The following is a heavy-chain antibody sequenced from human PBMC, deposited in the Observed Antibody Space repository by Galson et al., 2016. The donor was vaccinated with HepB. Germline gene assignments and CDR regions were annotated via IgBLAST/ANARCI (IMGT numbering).Heavy chain of an antibody. Sequence: SLRLSCAASGFTFNNYAMTWVRQGPGKGLEWVSSIVIGGTTHYTESVKGRFTTSRDNSKSTVYLQMISLRAEDTAVYYCARDKQHGLVDWGQGTLVTVSS. D-gene: IGHD4-17*01. CDR2: IVIGGTT. CDR1: GFTFNNYA. CDR3: ARDKQHGLVD. J-gene: IGHJ4*02. V-gene: IGHV3-23*01.